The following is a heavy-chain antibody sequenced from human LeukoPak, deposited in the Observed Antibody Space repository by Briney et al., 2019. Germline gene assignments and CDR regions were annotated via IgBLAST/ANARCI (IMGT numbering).Heavy chain of an antibody. CDR3: ARARYHGFDP. D-gene: IGHD1-14*01. CDR1: GGSFSGYY. Sequence: SETLSLTCAVYGGSFSGYYWSWIRQPPGKGLEWIGEISHSGSTYDNPSLKSLVTISVDTTKTQFSQKLSSVTAADTAVYYCARARYHGFDPWGQGTLVTVPS. V-gene: IGHV4-34*01. J-gene: IGHJ5*02. CDR2: ISHSGST.